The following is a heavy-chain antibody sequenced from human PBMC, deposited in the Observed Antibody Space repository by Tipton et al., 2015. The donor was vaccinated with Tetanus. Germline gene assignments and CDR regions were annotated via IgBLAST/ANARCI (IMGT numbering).Heavy chain of an antibody. J-gene: IGHJ3*01. Sequence: TLSLTCTVSGDSISSSYWSWIRQPPGKGLEWIGYIYIPESAKNYNPSLQSRVTISIDTSKSQVSMKLTAVTAADTAVYYFARVANRSRRRGYDLWGQGKMVIVSS. CDR1: GDSISSSY. CDR2: IYIPESAK. CDR3: ARVANRSRRRGYDL. D-gene: IGHD3-16*01. V-gene: IGHV4-4*08.